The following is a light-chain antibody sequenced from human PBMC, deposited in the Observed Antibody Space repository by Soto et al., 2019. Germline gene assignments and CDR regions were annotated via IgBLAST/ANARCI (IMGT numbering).Light chain of an antibody. CDR2: GAS. J-gene: IGKJ1*01. CDR3: QQYGRSSWT. Sequence: EIVLTQSPGTLSLSPGERATLSCRASQSVSINDLAWYQQKPGQAPRLLIYGASIRATGIPDRFSGSGSGTDFTLTISRLEPEDFAVYYCQQYGRSSWTFGQGTKVDI. CDR1: QSVSIND. V-gene: IGKV3-20*01.